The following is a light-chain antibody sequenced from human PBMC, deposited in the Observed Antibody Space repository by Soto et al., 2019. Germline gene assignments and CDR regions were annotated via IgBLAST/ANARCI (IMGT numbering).Light chain of an antibody. V-gene: IGLV2-8*01. CDR2: EVS. J-gene: IGLJ2*01. CDR3: SSYAGSNNVV. Sequence: QSALTQPPSASGSPGQSVTISCTGSSSDLGGYSYVSWYQQHPGKAPKLMIYEVSKRPSGVPDRFSGSKSGSTASLTVSGLQAEDEAGYYCSSYAGSNNVVFGGGTKLTVL. CDR1: SSDLGGYSY.